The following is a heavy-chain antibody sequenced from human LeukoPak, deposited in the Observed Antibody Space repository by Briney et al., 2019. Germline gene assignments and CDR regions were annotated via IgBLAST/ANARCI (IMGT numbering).Heavy chain of an antibody. CDR2: FYTSGST. CDR3: ARAPEYGRGSYLLY. Sequence: SQTLSLTCTVSGGSISSGSYYWSWIRQPAGKGLEWIGRFYTSGSTNYNPSLKSRVTISVDTPKSQFSLNLSSVTAADTGVYYCARAPEYGRGSYLLYWGQGIQVTVSS. CDR1: GGSISSGSYY. V-gene: IGHV4-61*02. J-gene: IGHJ4*02. D-gene: IGHD3-10*01.